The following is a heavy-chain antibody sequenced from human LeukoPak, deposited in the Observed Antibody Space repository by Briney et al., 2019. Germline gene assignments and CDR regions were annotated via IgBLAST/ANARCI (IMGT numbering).Heavy chain of an antibody. CDR1: GGSISSYY. CDR2: VYYSGST. J-gene: IGHJ4*02. CDR3: ARHEGAGYRNYYFDY. Sequence: PSETLSLTCTVSGGSISSYYWSWIRQPPGKGLEWIGYVYYSGSTNYNPSLKSRVTISVDTSKNQFSLKLSSVTAADTAVYYCARHEGAGYRNYYFDYWGQGTLVTVSS. V-gene: IGHV4-59*08. D-gene: IGHD5-24*01.